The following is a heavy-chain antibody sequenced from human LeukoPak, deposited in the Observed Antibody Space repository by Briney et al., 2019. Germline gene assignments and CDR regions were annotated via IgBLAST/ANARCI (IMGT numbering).Heavy chain of an antibody. V-gene: IGHV3-48*03. J-gene: IGHJ4*02. Sequence: GWSLRLSCAASGFTFSSYEMNWVRQSPGKGLEWVSYISSSGSTIYYADSVKGRFTISRDNAKNSLYLQMNSLRAEDTAVYYCARGGGTIFGVVIGIDYWGQGTLVTVSS. CDR1: GFTFSSYE. D-gene: IGHD3-3*01. CDR2: ISSSGSTI. CDR3: ARGGGTIFGVVIGIDY.